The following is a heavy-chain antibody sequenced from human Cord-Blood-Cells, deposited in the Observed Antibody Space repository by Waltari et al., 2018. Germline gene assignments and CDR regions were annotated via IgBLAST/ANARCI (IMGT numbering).Heavy chain of an antibody. V-gene: IGHV4-39*01. Sequence: QLQLQESGPGLVKPSETLSLTYTVSGGSISSSSYYWGWIRQPPGKGLEWIGSKYYSGSTYYNPSLKSRVTISVDTSKNQFSLKLSSVTAADTAVYYCARLFYGDYYYYGMDVWGQGTTVTVSS. D-gene: IGHD4-17*01. CDR2: KYYSGST. CDR1: GGSISSSSYY. CDR3: ARLFYGDYYYYGMDV. J-gene: IGHJ6*02.